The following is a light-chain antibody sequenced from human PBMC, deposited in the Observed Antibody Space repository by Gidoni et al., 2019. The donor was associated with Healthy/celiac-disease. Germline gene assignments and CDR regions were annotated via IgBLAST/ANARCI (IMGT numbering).Light chain of an antibody. CDR1: SSDVGGYNY. Sequence: QSALTQPASVSGSPGQSITISCTGTSSDVGGYNYVSWYQQHPGKATKLMIYDFSNRPSGVSNRFSGSKSGNTASLTISGLQAEDEADYYCSSYTSSSTLYVFGTGTKVTVL. CDR2: DFS. J-gene: IGLJ1*01. V-gene: IGLV2-14*01. CDR3: SSYTSSSTLYV.